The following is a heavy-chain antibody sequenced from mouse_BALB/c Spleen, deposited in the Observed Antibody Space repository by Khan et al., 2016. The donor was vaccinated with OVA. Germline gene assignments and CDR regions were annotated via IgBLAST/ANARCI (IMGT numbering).Heavy chain of an antibody. Sequence: VQLQQSGPGLVAPSQSLSITCSVSGFSLTDYAVSWIRQPPGKGLEWLGVIWAGGSKYYNSVLKSRVSISKDNSKRQVFLIVNSRQTADTAMYYCAEGPPSYYLDYWGQGTSVTVSS. CDR1: GFSLTDYA. CDR3: AEGPPSYYLDY. J-gene: IGHJ4*01. CDR2: IWAGGSK. D-gene: IGHD1-1*01. V-gene: IGHV2-6-5*01.